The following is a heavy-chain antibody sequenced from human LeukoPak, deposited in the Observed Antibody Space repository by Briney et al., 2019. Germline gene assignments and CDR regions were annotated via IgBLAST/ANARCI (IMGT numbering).Heavy chain of an antibody. CDR2: ISSSGSTI. D-gene: IGHD5-12*01. CDR3: AREYLRSTFDY. V-gene: IGHV3-11*01. Sequence: GGSLRLSRAASGFTFSDYYMSWIRQAPGKGLEWVSYISSSGSTIYYADSVKGRFTISRDNAKNSLYLQMNSLRAEDTAVYYCAREYLRSTFDYWGQGTLVTVSS. J-gene: IGHJ4*02. CDR1: GFTFSDYY.